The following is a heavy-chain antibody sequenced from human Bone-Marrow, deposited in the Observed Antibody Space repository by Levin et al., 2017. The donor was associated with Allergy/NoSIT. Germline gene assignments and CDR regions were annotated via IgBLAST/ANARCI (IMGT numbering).Heavy chain of an antibody. CDR2: ISISGSTT. D-gene: IGHD3-3*01. Sequence: PGESLKISCAASGFTFGSYEMNWVRQAPGKGLEWTSYISISGSTTYYADSVKGRFTISRDNAKNSLYLHMNSLRADDTAVYYCVREKGIGDDFWSGDPLDYWGQGTLVIVSS. CDR3: VREKGIGDDFWSGDPLDY. CDR1: GFTFGSYE. J-gene: IGHJ4*02. V-gene: IGHV3-48*03.